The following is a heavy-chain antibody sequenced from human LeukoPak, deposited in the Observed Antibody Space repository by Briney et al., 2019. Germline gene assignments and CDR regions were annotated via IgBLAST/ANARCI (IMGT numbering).Heavy chain of an antibody. D-gene: IGHD6-13*01. CDR2: IWYDGSNK. V-gene: IGHV3-33*01. CDR1: GFTFSSYG. CDR3: ARADRAQELARDGETFDY. J-gene: IGHJ4*02. Sequence: GGSLRLSCAASGFTFSSYGMHWVRQAPGKGLEWVAVIWYDGSNKYYADSVKGRFTISRDNSKNTLYLQMNSLRAEDTAVYYCARADRAQELARDGETFDYWGQGTLVTVSS.